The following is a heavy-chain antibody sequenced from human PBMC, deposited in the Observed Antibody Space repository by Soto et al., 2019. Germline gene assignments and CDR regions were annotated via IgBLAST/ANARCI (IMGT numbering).Heavy chain of an antibody. V-gene: IGHV4-59*01. CDR2: IYYSGST. Sequence: QVQLQESGPGLVKPSETLSLTCTVSGGSISSYYWSWIRQPPGKGLEWIGYIYYSGSTYYNPSLKSRVTIPVATPKNHFSLKLSPVTAAATAVYYCDQRSNWNKSWFDPWGQGTLVTVSS. D-gene: IGHD1-20*01. CDR1: GGSISSYY. CDR3: DQRSNWNKSWFDP. J-gene: IGHJ5*02.